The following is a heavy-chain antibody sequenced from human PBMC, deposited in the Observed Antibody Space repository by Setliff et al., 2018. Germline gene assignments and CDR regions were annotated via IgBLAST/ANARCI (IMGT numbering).Heavy chain of an antibody. J-gene: IGHJ6*04. V-gene: IGHV3-9*01. CDR3: AKDVGLGSGWSYNFWSGPALDV. Sequence: PGGSLRLSCAASGFIFDDYAMHWVRQAPGKGLEWVSGIRAGSDNIAYADSVKGRFTISRDNSRNTLYLQMDSLRADDTAVYFCAKDVGLGSGWSYNFWSGPALDVWGKGTTVTVSS. CDR1: GFIFDDYA. D-gene: IGHD3-3*01. CDR2: IRAGSDNI.